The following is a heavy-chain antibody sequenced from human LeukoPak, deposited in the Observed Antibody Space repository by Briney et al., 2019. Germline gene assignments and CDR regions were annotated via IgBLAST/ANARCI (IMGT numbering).Heavy chain of an antibody. CDR3: ARVNGGDFDY. Sequence: PSETLSLTCTVSGGSISSSSYYWGWIRQPPGKGLEWIGSIYYSGSTNYNPSLKSRVTISVDTSKNQFSLKLSSVTAADTAVYYCARVNGGDFDYWGQGTLVTVSS. CDR2: IYYSGST. J-gene: IGHJ4*02. D-gene: IGHD4-23*01. V-gene: IGHV4-39*07. CDR1: GGSISSSSYY.